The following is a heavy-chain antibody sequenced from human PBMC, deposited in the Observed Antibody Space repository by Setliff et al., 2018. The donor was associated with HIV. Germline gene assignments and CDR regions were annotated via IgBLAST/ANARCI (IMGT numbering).Heavy chain of an antibody. J-gene: IGHJ4*02. V-gene: IGHV1-3*01. D-gene: IGHD6-13*01. CDR1: GDTFTTYA. CDR3: AIGSSNWPHRPNNYYFDY. Sequence: ASVKVSCKASGDTFTTYALHWVRQAPGQRLEWMGWINAGNGDTKSSQKFQGRVTITRDTSASIAYMELSSLRSEDTGVYYCAIGSSNWPHRPNNYYFDYWGQGTPVTVSS. CDR2: INAGNGDT.